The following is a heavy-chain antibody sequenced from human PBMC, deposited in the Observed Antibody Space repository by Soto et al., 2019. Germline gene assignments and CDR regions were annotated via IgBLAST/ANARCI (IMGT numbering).Heavy chain of an antibody. CDR2: INHSGST. CDR3: ARGSLVVPAAPPYYYYYYMDV. J-gene: IGHJ6*03. Sequence: SETLSLTCAVYGGSFSGYYWSWIRQPPGKGLEWIGEINHSGSTNYNPSLKSRVTISVDTSKDQFSLKLSSVTAADTAVYYCARGSLVVPAAPPYYYYYYMDVWGKGTTVTVSS. CDR1: GGSFSGYY. V-gene: IGHV4-34*01. D-gene: IGHD2-2*01.